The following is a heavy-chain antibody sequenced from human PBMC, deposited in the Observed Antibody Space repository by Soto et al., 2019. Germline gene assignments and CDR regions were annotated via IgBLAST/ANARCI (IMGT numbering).Heavy chain of an antibody. CDR2: IIPIFGTA. V-gene: IGHV1-69*06. CDR1: GGTFSSYA. CDR3: ARGWGVDYRGTPANFDY. Sequence: QVQLVQSGAEVKKPGSSVKVSCKASGGTFSSYAISWVRQAPGQGLEWMGGIIPIFGTANYAQKFQGRVTITADKSTSTAYMERSSMRSEDTAVYYCARGWGVDYRGTPANFDYWGQGTLVTVSS. D-gene: IGHD4-4*01. J-gene: IGHJ4*02.